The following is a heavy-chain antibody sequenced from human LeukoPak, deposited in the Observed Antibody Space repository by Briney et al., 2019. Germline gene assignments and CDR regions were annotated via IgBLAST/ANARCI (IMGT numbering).Heavy chain of an antibody. CDR1: GFTFSSYS. J-gene: IGHJ4*02. CDR3: ASPVARYDSSGSVFDY. D-gene: IGHD3-22*01. Sequence: GGSLRLSCAASGFTFSSYSMNWVRQAPGKGLEWVSYISSSSSTIYYADSVKGRFTISRDNAKNSLYLQMNSLRAEDTAVYYCASPVARYDSSGSVFDYWGQGTLVTVSS. CDR2: ISSSSSTI. V-gene: IGHV3-48*01.